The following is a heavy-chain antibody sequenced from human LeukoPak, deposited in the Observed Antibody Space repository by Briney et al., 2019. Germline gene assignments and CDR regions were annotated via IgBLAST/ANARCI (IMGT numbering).Heavy chain of an antibody. D-gene: IGHD1-26*01. CDR3: ARDRGTMWELLGLLDY. Sequence: PGRSLRLSCAASGFTFSSYAMHWVRQAPGKGLEWVAVISYDGSNKYYADSVKGRFTISRDNSKNTLYLQMNSLRAEDTAVYYCARDRGTMWELLGLLDYWGQGTLVTVSS. CDR2: ISYDGSNK. V-gene: IGHV3-30*04. J-gene: IGHJ4*02. CDR1: GFTFSSYA.